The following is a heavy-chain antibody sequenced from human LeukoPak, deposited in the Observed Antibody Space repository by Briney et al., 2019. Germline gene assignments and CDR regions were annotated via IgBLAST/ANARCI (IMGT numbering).Heavy chain of an antibody. V-gene: IGHV1-69*04. D-gene: IGHD1-26*01. Sequence: GASVKVSCKASGYTFTSYGISWVRQAPGQGLEWMGRIIPILGIANYAQKFQGRVTITADKSTSTAYMELSSLRSEDTAVYYCARVSGSYTRGNYYMDVWGKGTTVTVSS. CDR2: IIPILGIA. CDR3: ARVSGSYTRGNYYMDV. J-gene: IGHJ6*03. CDR1: GYTFTSYG.